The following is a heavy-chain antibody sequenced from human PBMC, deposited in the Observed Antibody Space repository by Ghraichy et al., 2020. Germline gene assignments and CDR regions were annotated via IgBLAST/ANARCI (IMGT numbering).Heavy chain of an antibody. CDR1: GYTFTSYD. Sequence: ASVKVSCKASGYTFTSYDINWVRQATGQGLEWMGWMNPNSGNTGYAQKFQGRVTMTRNTSISTAYMELSSLRSEDTAVYYCASSSIAAAGTGLGYWCQGTLATVSS. CDR2: MNPNSGNT. J-gene: IGHJ4*02. V-gene: IGHV1-8*01. CDR3: ASSSIAAAGTGLGY. D-gene: IGHD6-13*01.